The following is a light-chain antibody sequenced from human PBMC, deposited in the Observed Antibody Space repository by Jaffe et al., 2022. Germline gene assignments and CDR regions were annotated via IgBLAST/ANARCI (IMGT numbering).Light chain of an antibody. J-gene: IGKJ1*01. Sequence: DIQMTQSPSSLSASVGDRVTITCRASQSISSYLNWYQHKPGKAPKLLIYAASSLQSGVPSRFSGSGSGTDFTLTISSLQPEDFAIYYCQQSYSTPWTFGQGTKVEIK. CDR1: QSISSY. V-gene: IGKV1-39*01. CDR2: AAS. CDR3: QQSYSTPWT.